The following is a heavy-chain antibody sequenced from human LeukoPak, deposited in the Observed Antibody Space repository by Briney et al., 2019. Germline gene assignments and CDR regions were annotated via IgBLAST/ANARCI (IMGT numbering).Heavy chain of an antibody. J-gene: IGHJ4*02. D-gene: IGHD5-18*01. CDR1: GGSFSGYY. V-gene: IGHV4-34*01. CDR2: INHSGST. Sequence: SETLSLTCAVYGGSFSGYYWSWIRQPPGKGLEWIGEINHSGSTNYNPSLKSRVTISVDTSKNQFSLKLSFVTAADTAVYYCARHVTDTVMSPFDYWGQGTLVTVSS. CDR3: ARHVTDTVMSPFDY.